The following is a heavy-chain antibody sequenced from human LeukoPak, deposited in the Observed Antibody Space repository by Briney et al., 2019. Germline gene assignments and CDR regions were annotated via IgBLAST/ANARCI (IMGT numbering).Heavy chain of an antibody. CDR1: GGSMSSHY. D-gene: IGHD3-10*01. J-gene: IGHJ5*02. CDR3: ARERPSELLWFGGNWFDR. Sequence: SETLSLTCTVSGGSMSSHYWSWIRQPAGKGLEWIGRISTSGSTNYNPSLKSRVTMSVDTSKSQFSLKLSPVTAADTAVYYCARERPSELLWFGGNWFDRWGQGTLVTVSS. V-gene: IGHV4-4*07. CDR2: ISTSGST.